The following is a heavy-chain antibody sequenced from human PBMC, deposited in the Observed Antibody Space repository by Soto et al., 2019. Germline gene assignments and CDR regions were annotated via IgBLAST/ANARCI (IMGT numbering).Heavy chain of an antibody. CDR1: GGSTDSLY. D-gene: IGHD3-3*01. CDR2: VSYSGST. CDR3: ARQGYYDLLSGYYLFDY. J-gene: IGHJ4*02. V-gene: IGHV4-59*08. Sequence: PSETLSLTCTVSGGSTDSLYWSWVRQPPGKGLEWIGYVSYSGSTTYNPSLKSRVIVSIDTSKNQFSLKLTSLTAADTAVYYCARQGYYDLLSGYYLFDYWGQGILVTVSS.